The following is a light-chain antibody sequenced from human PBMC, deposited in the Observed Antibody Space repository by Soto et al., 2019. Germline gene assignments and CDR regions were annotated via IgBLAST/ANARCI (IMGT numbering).Light chain of an antibody. CDR1: QSISSW. CDR2: KAS. J-gene: IGKJ1*01. CDR3: QQYKSHRRT. V-gene: IGKV1-5*03. Sequence: SGAPGDRVTITCRASQSISSWLAWYQQKPGKAPKLLINKASSLESGVPSRFSGSGSGTEFTLTISSLQPDDFATYYCQQYKSHRRTFGQGTKVDIK.